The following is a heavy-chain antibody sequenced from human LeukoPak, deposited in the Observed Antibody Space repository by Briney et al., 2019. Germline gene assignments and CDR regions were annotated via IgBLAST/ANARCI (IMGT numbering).Heavy chain of an antibody. Sequence: GGSLRLSCAASGFTFSSYAMSWVRQAPGKGLEWVSAISGSGGSTYYADSVKGRFTISRDNSKNTLYLQMNSLRAEDTAVYYCLIVVVRSPSLPLDYWGQGTLVTVSS. CDR3: LIVVVRSPSLPLDY. V-gene: IGHV3-23*01. D-gene: IGHD3-22*01. CDR1: GFTFSSYA. CDR2: ISGSGGST. J-gene: IGHJ4*02.